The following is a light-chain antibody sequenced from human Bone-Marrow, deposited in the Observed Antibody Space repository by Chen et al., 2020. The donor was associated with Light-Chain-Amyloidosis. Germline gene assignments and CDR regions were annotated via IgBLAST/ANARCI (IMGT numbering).Light chain of an antibody. CDR1: SSDVGSYNL. J-gene: IGLJ2*01. Sequence: QSALTPPASVSGSPGQSITISCPGTSSDVGSYNLVSWYQQHPGKAPKLMIYEVSKRPSGVSNRFSGSKSGNTASLTISGLQAEDEADYYCCSYAGSSTLFGGGTKLTVL. CDR3: CSYAGSSTL. V-gene: IGLV2-23*02. CDR2: EVS.